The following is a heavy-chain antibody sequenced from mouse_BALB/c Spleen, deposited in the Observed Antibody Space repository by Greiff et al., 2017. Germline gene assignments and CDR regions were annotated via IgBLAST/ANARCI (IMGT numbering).Heavy chain of an antibody. J-gene: IGHJ3*01. CDR3: AREDPTTATFAY. Sequence: EVHLVESGGGLVKPGGSLKLSCAASGFTFSDYYMYWVRQTPEKRLEWVATISDGGSYTYYPDSVKGRFTISRDNAKNNLYLQMSSLKSEDTAMYYCAREDPTTATFAYWGQGTLVTVSA. CDR2: ISDGGSYT. CDR1: GFTFSDYY. D-gene: IGHD1-2*01. V-gene: IGHV5-4*02.